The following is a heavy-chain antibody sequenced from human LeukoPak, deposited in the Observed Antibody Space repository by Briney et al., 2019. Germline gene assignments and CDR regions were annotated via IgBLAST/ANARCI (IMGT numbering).Heavy chain of an antibody. CDR1: GFSFSGYY. Sequence: GGSLRLSCAASGFSFSGYYMNWIRQAPGKGLEWLSYISSSTTYTNYADSVRGRFTISRDNAKNSLYLQMTSLRAEDTAVYYCARAKMTTAGGVFDYWGQGTLVTVSS. V-gene: IGHV3-11*06. J-gene: IGHJ4*02. CDR3: ARAKMTTAGGVFDY. CDR2: ISSSTTYT. D-gene: IGHD6-13*01.